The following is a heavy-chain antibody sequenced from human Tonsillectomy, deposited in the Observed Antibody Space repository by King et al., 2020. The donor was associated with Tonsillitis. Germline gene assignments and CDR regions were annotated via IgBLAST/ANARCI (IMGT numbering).Heavy chain of an antibody. D-gene: IGHD3-3*01. J-gene: IGHJ6*02. CDR3: AKCPYDFWSGGLYYAMDV. CDR1: GVTLSTYA. CDR2: MCGAGART. Sequence: VQLVESGGGLVQPGGSLRLFCAAAGVTLSTYAMTWVRQAPGKGLEGVFVMCGAGARTFHADSVNGRFPISRDNSKNTLVLQMNSLRAEDTAVYYCAKCPYDFWSGGLYYAMDVWGQGTTVTVSS. V-gene: IGHV3-23*04.